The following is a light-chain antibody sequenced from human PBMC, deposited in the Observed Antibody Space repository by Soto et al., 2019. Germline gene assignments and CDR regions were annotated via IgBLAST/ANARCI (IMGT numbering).Light chain of an antibody. CDR3: QQYNNWPLT. J-gene: IGKJ1*01. V-gene: IGKV3-15*01. CDR2: GAS. Sequence: EIGMTQSPATLSVSPGERATLSCRASQSVSSNLAWYQQKPGRAPRLLIYGASTRATGIPARFSGSGSGTEFTLTISSLQSEDFAVYYCQQYNNWPLTFGQGTKVEIK. CDR1: QSVSSN.